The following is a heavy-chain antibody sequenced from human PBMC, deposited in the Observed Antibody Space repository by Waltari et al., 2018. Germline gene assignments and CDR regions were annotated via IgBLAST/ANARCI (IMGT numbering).Heavy chain of an antibody. CDR2: IHFTGVP. V-gene: IGHV4-59*13. J-gene: IGHJ4*02. D-gene: IGHD1-20*01. Sequence: QVHLQASGPGLVKPSETLSLICTVSGGSISDSSWGWTRQPPGKGLEWIGYIHFTGVPNYSPSLESRVVISVDTSKNQFSLKVNSVTAADTAVYYCATLVTSCIEDNCYDALGSWGLGALVTVSS. CDR1: GGSISDSS. CDR3: ATLVTSCIEDNCYDALGS.